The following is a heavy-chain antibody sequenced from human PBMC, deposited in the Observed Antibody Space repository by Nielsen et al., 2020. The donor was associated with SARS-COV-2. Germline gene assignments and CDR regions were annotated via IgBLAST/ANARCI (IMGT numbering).Heavy chain of an antibody. CDR1: GFTFSDYY. CDR3: ARHGYPTYYYYGMDV. CDR2: ISSSSSYT. J-gene: IGHJ6*02. D-gene: IGHD3-22*01. V-gene: IGHV3-11*03. Sequence: GESLKISCAASGFTFSDYYMSWIRQAPGKGLEWVSYISSSSSYTNYADSVKGRFTISRDNAKNSLYLQMNSLRAEDTAVYYCARHGYPTYYYYGMDVWGQGTTVTVSS.